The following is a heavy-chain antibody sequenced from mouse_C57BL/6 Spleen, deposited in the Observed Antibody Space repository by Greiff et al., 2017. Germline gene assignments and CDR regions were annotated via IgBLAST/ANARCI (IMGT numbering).Heavy chain of an antibody. J-gene: IGHJ2*01. D-gene: IGHD1-1*01. CDR1: GYTFTSYW. V-gene: IGHV1-69*01. CDR2: IDPSGSYT. Sequence: QVQLQQPGAELVMPGASVKLSCKASGYTFTSYWMHWVKQRPGQGLEWIGEIDPSGSYTNYNQKFKGKATLTVDKSSSTAYMQLSSLTSEDSAVYYCARCSTTVVATDYFDDWGQGTTLTVSS. CDR3: ARCSTTVVATDYFDD.